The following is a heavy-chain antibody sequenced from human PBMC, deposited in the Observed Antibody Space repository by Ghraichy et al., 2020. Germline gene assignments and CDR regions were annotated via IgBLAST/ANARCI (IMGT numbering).Heavy chain of an antibody. CDR2: VFYTGSA. CDR1: NDSMSAYY. D-gene: IGHD5-12*01. V-gene: IGHV4-59*01. J-gene: IGHJ2*01. CDR3: ARGVMGYRLTFRYFDL. Sequence: SETLSLTCNVSNDSMSAYYWSWIRQPPGKGLEWIGHVFYTGSANYNPSLKNRVTISVDTSRNQFSLRLSSLTAADTAVYYCARGVMGYRLTFRYFDLWGRGTLVTVSS.